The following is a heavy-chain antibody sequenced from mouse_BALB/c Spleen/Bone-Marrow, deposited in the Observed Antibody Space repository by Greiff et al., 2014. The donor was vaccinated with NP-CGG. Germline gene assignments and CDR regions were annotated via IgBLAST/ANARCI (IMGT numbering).Heavy chain of an antibody. J-gene: IGHJ4*01. CDR2: IWAGGST. Sequence: VKLVESGPGLVAPSQSLSITCTVSGFSLTSYSVHWARQPPGKGLEWLGVIWAGGSTNYYSALMSRLSISKDNSKNLVFLKMSSLQTDDTAIFYCARDDDSYAMDYWGQGTSVTVSS. V-gene: IGHV2-9*02. D-gene: IGHD2-3*01. CDR1: GFSLTSYS. CDR3: ARDDDSYAMDY.